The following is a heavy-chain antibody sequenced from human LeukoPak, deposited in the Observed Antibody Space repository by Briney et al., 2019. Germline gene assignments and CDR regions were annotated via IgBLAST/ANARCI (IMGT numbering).Heavy chain of an antibody. J-gene: IGHJ4*02. V-gene: IGHV4-34*01. CDR1: GGSISGYY. D-gene: IGHD3-9*01. CDR2: IHYTGGT. CDR3: ARGNILSGYCFDF. Sequence: SETLSLTCAVYGGSISGYYWSWIRQPPGKGLEWVGEIHYTGGTSYNPSLKSRATISIDTSKNQLSLKLSSVTAADTAVYYCARGNILSGYCFDFWGQGALVTVSS.